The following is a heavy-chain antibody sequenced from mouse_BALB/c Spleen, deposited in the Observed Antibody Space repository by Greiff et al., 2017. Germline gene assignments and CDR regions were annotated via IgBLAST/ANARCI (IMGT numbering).Heavy chain of an antibody. CDR2: ISYSGST. D-gene: IGHD4-1*01. CDR1: GYSITSDYA. J-gene: IGHJ2*01. Sequence: EVQLQQSGPGLVKPSQSLSLTCTVTGYSITSDYAWNWIRQFPGNKLEWMGYISYSGSTSYNPSLKSRISITRDTSKNQFFLQLNSVTTEDTATYYCASGAGKVFDYWGQGTTLTVSS. CDR3: ASGAGKVFDY. V-gene: IGHV3-2*02.